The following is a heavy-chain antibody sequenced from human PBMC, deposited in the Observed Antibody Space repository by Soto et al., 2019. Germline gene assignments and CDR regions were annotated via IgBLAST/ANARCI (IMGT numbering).Heavy chain of an antibody. CDR3: ATPVASIELRWFDP. Sequence: EVQLLESGGGLVQPGGSLRLSCAASGFTFSSYAMNWVRQAPGNGLEWVSAISGSGGSRYYADSVKGRFTISRDNSKNTLYLHLNSLRAEDTAVYYCATPVASIELRWFDPWGPGTLVTVSS. CDR1: GFTFSSYA. D-gene: IGHD1-26*01. J-gene: IGHJ5*02. CDR2: ISGSGGSR. V-gene: IGHV3-23*01.